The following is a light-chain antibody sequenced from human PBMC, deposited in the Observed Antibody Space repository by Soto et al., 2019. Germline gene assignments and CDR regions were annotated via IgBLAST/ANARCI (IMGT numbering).Light chain of an antibody. CDR1: SSDVGGYNF. Sequence: QSVLTQPASMSGSPGQSITISCTGTSSDVGGYNFVSWFQHHPGKAPKLIIYDVSNRPSGVSNRYSGSKSGNTASLTISGLQAEDEAYFYCSSYTSSTTPYVFGTGTKLTVL. CDR3: SSYTSSTTPYV. CDR2: DVS. J-gene: IGLJ1*01. V-gene: IGLV2-14*03.